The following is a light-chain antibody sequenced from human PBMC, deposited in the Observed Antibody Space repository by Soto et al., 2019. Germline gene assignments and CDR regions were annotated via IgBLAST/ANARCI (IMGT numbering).Light chain of an antibody. CDR2: GAS. V-gene: IGKV3-20*01. CDR1: QSVDSNY. Sequence: EIVLTQSPGTLSLSPGDRATLSCRASQSVDSNYLAWYQHTRGQAPRLLIYGASSRATGIPDRFSGSGSGTGFTLTISRLEPEEFALYYCQQYANSPVTFGGGTKVEFK. CDR3: QQYANSPVT. J-gene: IGKJ4*01.